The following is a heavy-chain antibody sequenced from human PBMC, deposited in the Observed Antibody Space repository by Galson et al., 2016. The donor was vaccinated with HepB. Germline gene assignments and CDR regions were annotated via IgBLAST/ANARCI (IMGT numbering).Heavy chain of an antibody. CDR3: AEDAGEGGVYFDY. D-gene: IGHD3-16*01. J-gene: IGHJ4*02. CDR1: EFAFRNYA. V-gene: IGHV3-23*01. CDR2: INGRGNNT. Sequence: SLRLSCAASEFAFRNYAMKWVRQAPGKGLEWVASINGRGNNTYYADSVKGRFTISRDNSKNTLHLQMERLGNEDTAAYYCAEDAGEGGVYFDYWGRGTLVTVSS.